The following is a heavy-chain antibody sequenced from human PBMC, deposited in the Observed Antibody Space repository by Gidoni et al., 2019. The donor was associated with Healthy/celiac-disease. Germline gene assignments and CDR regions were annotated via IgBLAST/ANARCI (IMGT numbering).Heavy chain of an antibody. CDR2: IRGSGGST. J-gene: IGHJ4*02. D-gene: IGHD5-18*01. CDR3: AKVEAIQLWPPGPLDY. V-gene: IGHV3-23*01. CDR1: GFTFISSA. Sequence: EVQLLESGGGLVQPGGSLRLSCAASGFTFISSAMSWVRQAPGKGLEWVSAIRGSGGSTYYADSVKGRFTISRDNSKNTLYLQMNSLRAEDTAVYYCAKVEAIQLWPPGPLDYWGQGTLVTVSS.